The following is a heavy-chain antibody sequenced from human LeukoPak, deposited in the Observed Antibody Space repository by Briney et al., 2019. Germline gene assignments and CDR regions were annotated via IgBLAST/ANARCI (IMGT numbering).Heavy chain of an antibody. CDR1: GFTFGRSA. J-gene: IGHJ4*02. Sequence: GGSLRLSCAASGFTFGRSAMSWVRQAPGKGLEWVSAISGSGAGTYNADSVKGRFTISRDNSKNTLYLRMNSLRAEDTAVFYCAKVNNIAAAGTFDSWGQGTLVTVSS. CDR3: AKVNNIAAAGTFDS. CDR2: ISGSGAGT. D-gene: IGHD6-13*01. V-gene: IGHV3-23*01.